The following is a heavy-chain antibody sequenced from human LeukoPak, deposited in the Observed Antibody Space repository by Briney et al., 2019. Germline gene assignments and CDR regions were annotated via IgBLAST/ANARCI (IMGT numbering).Heavy chain of an antibody. V-gene: IGHV3-49*03. D-gene: IGHD3-10*01. J-gene: IGHJ5*02. Sequence: GGSLRLSCTASGFTFGDYAMSWFRQAPGKGLEWVGFIRSKAYGGTTEYAASVKGRFTISRDDSKSIAYLQMNSLKTEDTAVYYCTRAGLWFRELSGNWFDPWGQGTLVTVSS. CDR1: GFTFGDYA. CDR3: TRAGLWFRELSGNWFDP. CDR2: IRSKAYGGTT.